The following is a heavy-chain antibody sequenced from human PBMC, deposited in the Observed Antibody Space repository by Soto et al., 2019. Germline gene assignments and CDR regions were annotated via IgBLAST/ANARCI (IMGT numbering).Heavy chain of an antibody. CDR1: GYTFTSYG. D-gene: IGHD3-22*01. Sequence: QVQLVQSGGEVKAPGASVKVSCKASGYTFTSYGFNWVRQAPGQGLEWMGWISADNVHTNYAQKFQGRVTMTTDTFTSTAYLELRSLSSDDTAVYYCARVGDCSGYSCHYMDVWGRGTTVTVSS. CDR3: ARVGDCSGYSCHYMDV. V-gene: IGHV1-18*01. CDR2: ISADNVHT. J-gene: IGHJ6*03.